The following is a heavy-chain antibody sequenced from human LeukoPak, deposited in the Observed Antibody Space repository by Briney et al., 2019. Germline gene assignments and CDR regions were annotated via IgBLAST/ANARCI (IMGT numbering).Heavy chain of an antibody. V-gene: IGHV3-23*01. Sequence: PGGPLRLSCAASGFTFSSYAMSWVRQAPGKGLEWVSAISGSGGSTYYADSVKGRFTISRDNSKNTLYLQMNSLRAEDTAVYYCARDDGSGSYSYDPNGAFDIWGQGTMVTVSS. CDR1: GFTFSSYA. CDR2: ISGSGGST. D-gene: IGHD3-10*01. CDR3: ARDDGSGSYSYDPNGAFDI. J-gene: IGHJ3*02.